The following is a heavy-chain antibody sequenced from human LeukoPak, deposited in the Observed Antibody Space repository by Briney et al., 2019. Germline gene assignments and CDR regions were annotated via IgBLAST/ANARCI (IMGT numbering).Heavy chain of an antibody. J-gene: IGHJ4*02. D-gene: IGHD3-22*01. CDR3: ARDADDSSGYLYYFDY. V-gene: IGHV3-30*04. Sequence: GSLGLSCAASGFTFTGYAMHWVRQAPGKGLEWVAVISYDGSNKYYADSVKGRFTISRDNSKNTLYLQMNSLRAEDTAVYYCARDADDSSGYLYYFDYWGQGTLVTVSS. CDR2: ISYDGSNK. CDR1: GFTFTGYA.